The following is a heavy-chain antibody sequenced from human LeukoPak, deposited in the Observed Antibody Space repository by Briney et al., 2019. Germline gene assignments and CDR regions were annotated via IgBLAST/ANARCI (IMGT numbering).Heavy chain of an antibody. CDR2: INNDGSST. J-gene: IGHJ6*03. D-gene: IGHD1-26*01. CDR3: ARDPYSGNYGNYYYYYMDV. CDR1: GFVFNDYW. Sequence: GGSLRLSCAASGFVFNDYWMHWVRQAPGKGLVWVSRINNDGSSTDYADSVQGRFTVSRDNAKNSLYLQMNSLGPEDTAVYYCARDPYSGNYGNYYYYYMDVWGKGTTVTVSS. V-gene: IGHV3-74*01.